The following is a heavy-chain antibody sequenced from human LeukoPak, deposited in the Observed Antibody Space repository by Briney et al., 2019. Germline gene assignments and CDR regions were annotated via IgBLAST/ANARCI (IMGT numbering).Heavy chain of an antibody. CDR3: ARGHYGGNRYFDI. V-gene: IGHV1-8*01. D-gene: IGHD4-23*01. J-gene: IGHJ4*02. CDR2: IHPNSGKT. CDR1: GYTFRSYE. Sequence: GASVKVSCKASGYTFRSYEINWVRQAPGQGLEWVGWIHPNSGKTGYAQKFQGRVTMTRDTSTETAFTELSSLKFDDTAIFYCARGHYGGNRYFDIWGQGTLVTVSS.